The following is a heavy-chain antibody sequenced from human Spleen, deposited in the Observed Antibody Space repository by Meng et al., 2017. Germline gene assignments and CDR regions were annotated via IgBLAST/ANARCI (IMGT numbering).Heavy chain of an antibody. CDR1: GYNFPDYY. CDR3: ARGGYYDSSGFVRLFDY. J-gene: IGHJ4*02. Sequence: ASVKVSCKPSGYNFPDYYIHWVRQAPGQGLEWMGWINPNSGDTDYAQTFRGRVTLTRDTSISTAYMELSRLRSDDTAVYYCARGGYYDSSGFVRLFDYWGQGTLVTVSS. V-gene: IGHV1-2*02. CDR2: INPNSGDT. D-gene: IGHD3-22*01.